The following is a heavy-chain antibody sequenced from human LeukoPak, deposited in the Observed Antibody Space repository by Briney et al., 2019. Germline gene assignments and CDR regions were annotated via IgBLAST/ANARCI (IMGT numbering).Heavy chain of an antibody. J-gene: IGHJ4*02. Sequence: SETLSLTCTVSGGSISSGDYYWSWIRQPPGKGLEWIGYIYYSGSTYYNPSLKSRVTISVDTSKNQFSLKLSSVTAADTAVYYCAREKAYDGSGYYYGYYFDYWGQETLVTVSS. D-gene: IGHD3-22*01. CDR1: GGSISSGDYY. CDR2: IYYSGST. CDR3: AREKAYDGSGYYYGYYFDY. V-gene: IGHV4-30-4*01.